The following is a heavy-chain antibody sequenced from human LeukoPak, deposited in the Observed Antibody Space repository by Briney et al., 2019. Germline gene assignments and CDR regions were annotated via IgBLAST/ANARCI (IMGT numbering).Heavy chain of an antibody. V-gene: IGHV3-21*04. Sequence: GGSLRLSCAASGFTFSSYNMNWVRQALGEGLGWVSSISSSSSYIYYADSLKGRVTISRDTAKNSLYLQMNSVRDEDTRVYYCSKVYGSGSYSSEPNSFDPWGQGTLVIVSS. CDR1: GFTFSSYN. D-gene: IGHD3-10*01. CDR3: SKVYGSGSYSSEPNSFDP. J-gene: IGHJ5*02. CDR2: ISSSSSYI.